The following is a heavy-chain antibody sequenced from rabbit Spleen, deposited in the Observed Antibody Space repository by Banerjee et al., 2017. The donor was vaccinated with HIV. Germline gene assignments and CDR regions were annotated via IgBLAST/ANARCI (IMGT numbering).Heavy chain of an antibody. V-gene: IGHV1S40*01. J-gene: IGHJ4*01. CDR3: ARDLTDVIGWNFKL. CDR2: IEGGSSAFS. CDR1: GIDFSSFYY. D-gene: IGHD1-1*01. Sequence: QSLEESGGDLVKPGASLTLICKASGIDFSSFYYMCWVRQAPGKGLELIACIEGGSSAFSYFASWAKGRFTASKTSSTTVTLQMTSLTAADTATYFCARDLTDVIGWNFKLWGQGTLVTVS.